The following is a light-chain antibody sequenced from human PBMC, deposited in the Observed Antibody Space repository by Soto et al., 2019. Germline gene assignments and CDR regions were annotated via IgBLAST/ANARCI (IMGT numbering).Light chain of an antibody. CDR3: QQYGSSPS. J-gene: IGKJ1*01. Sequence: DIVSTQSPATLSLSPGERATLYCGVSQRVSGGFLAWYQQKPGLAPRLILYDTSFRATGIPDRFSGSGSGTDFTLTISRLDPEDFAVYYCQQYGSSPSFGQGTKVEIK. CDR1: QRVSGGF. V-gene: IGKV3D-20*01. CDR2: DTS.